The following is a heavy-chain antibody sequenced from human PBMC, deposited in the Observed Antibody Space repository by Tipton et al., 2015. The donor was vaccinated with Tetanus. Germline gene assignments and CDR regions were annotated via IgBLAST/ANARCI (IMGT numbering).Heavy chain of an antibody. CDR3: VRGYSGDAF. CDR1: GFIFSNYW. Sequence: GSLRLSCSASGFIFSNYWMSWVRQAPGKGLEWVANIRQDGDEKNYVDSVKGRFTISRDNTKSSVHLQMNSLREDDTAVYYCVRGYSGDAFWGQGTRVTVSS. CDR2: IRQDGDEK. J-gene: IGHJ4*02. V-gene: IGHV3-7*04. D-gene: IGHD2-15*01.